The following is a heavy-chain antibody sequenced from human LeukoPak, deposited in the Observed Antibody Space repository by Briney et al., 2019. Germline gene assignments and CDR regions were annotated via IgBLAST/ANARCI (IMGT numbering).Heavy chain of an antibody. V-gene: IGHV5-51*01. CDR2: IYPGDSDP. CDR3: ARPGGSHKSAEYFQH. D-gene: IGHD1-26*01. J-gene: IGHJ1*01. Sequence: GEALKISCKGSGYSFTSYWIGWVRQMPGKGLEWMGIIYPGDSDPRYSPSFQGQVTISADKSISTAYLQWSSLKASDTAMYYCARPGGSHKSAEYFQHWGQGTLVTVSS. CDR1: GYSFTSYW.